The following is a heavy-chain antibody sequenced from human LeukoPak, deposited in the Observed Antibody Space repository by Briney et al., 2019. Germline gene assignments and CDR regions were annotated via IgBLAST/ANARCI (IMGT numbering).Heavy chain of an antibody. Sequence: SETLSLTCTVSGGSISSYYWSWIRQPPGKGLEWIGYIYYSGSTNYNPSLKSRVTISVDTSKNQFSLKLSSVTAADTAVYYCARVIAYDILTGYRSVNWFDPWGQGTLVTVSS. CDR1: GGSISSYY. D-gene: IGHD3-9*01. V-gene: IGHV4-59*01. J-gene: IGHJ5*02. CDR2: IYYSGST. CDR3: ARVIAYDILTGYRSVNWFDP.